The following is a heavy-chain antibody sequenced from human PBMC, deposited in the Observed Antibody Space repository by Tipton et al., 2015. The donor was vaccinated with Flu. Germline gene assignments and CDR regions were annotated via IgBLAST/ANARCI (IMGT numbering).Heavy chain of an antibody. V-gene: IGHV3-23*01. J-gene: IGHJ6*02. CDR3: AKGGIGESGALDV. D-gene: IGHD3-10*01. CDR2: TTDSGFGT. CDR1: EFTFSRYA. Sequence: SLRLSCAASEFTFSRYAMTWVRQAPGKGLEWVSSTTDSGFGTYYAVSVKGRFTISRDNSKNTLFLQMNSLRAEDTAVYHCAKGGIGESGALDVWGQGTTVTVSS.